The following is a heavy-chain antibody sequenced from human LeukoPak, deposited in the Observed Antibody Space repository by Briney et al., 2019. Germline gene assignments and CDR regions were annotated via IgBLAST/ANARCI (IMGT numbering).Heavy chain of an antibody. Sequence: GASVKVSCKASGFTFTSSAMRWVRQARGQRLEWIGWIVVGSGNTNYAQKFQERVTITRDMSTSTAYMELSSLRSEDTAVYYCAAKTTVVRGRYFDYWGQGTLVTVSS. J-gene: IGHJ4*02. D-gene: IGHD4-23*01. CDR2: IVVGSGNT. CDR1: GFTFTSSA. CDR3: AAKTTVVRGRYFDY. V-gene: IGHV1-58*02.